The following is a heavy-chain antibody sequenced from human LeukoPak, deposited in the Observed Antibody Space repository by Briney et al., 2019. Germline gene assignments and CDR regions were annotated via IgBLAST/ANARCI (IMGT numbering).Heavy chain of an antibody. Sequence: ASVKVSCKASGYIFSGHYIQWVRQAPGQGLEWMGWINPKSGGTNYEQKFQGRVIMTRDTSISTAYMELSRLTSDDTAVYYCARHMTTANNWFDPWGQGTLVTVSS. CDR3: ARHMTTANNWFDP. D-gene: IGHD1-1*01. CDR1: GYIFSGHY. V-gene: IGHV1-2*02. J-gene: IGHJ5*02. CDR2: INPKSGGT.